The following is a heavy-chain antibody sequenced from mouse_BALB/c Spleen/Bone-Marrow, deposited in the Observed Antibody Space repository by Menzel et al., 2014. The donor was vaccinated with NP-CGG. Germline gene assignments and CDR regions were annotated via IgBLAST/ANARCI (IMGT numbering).Heavy chain of an antibody. CDR1: GYSFSGYT. D-gene: IGHD1-1*01. CDR3: ARWDYYGYAMDY. Sequence: DVQLQESGPELVKPGASMKISCKASGYSFSGYTMNWVKQSHGKNLEWIGLINPYNGGTSYNQKFKGKATLTVDKSSSTAYMELLRLTSEDSAVCYCARWDYYGYAMDYWGQGTSVTVSS. V-gene: IGHV1-18*01. J-gene: IGHJ4*01. CDR2: INPYNGGT.